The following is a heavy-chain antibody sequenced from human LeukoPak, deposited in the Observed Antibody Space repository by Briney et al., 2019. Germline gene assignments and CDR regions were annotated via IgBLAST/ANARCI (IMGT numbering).Heavy chain of an antibody. D-gene: IGHD2/OR15-2a*01. J-gene: IGHJ6*02. V-gene: IGHV3-11*01. CDR2: ISSSGSTI. CDR1: GFTYSDYY. CDR3: ARGGAATFHYYYGMDV. Sequence: GGTLRLSCAASGFTYSDYYMRWIRQPPGKGLEWVSYISSSGSTIYYADSVKGRFTISRDNAKNSLYLQMNSLRAEDTAVYYCARGGAATFHYYYGMDVWGQGTTVTVSS.